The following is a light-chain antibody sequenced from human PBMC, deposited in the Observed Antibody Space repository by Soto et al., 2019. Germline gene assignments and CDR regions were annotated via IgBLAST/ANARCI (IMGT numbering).Light chain of an antibody. Sequence: EIVLTPSPGTLSLSPGERATLSCRASQSVSSSYLAWYQQKPGQAPRLLIYGASSRATGIPDRFSGSGSGTEFTLTISSLQSEDFALYYCQQYNDWPLTFGQGTKVDI. J-gene: IGKJ1*01. CDR2: GAS. CDR3: QQYNDWPLT. CDR1: QSVSSSY. V-gene: IGKV3-20*01.